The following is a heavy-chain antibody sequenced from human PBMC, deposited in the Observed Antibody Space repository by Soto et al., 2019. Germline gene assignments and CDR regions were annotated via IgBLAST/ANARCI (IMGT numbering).Heavy chain of an antibody. CDR1: GYTFTSYY. CDR3: ASGTRPGGSMDV. V-gene: IGHV1-46*01. J-gene: IGHJ6*02. Sequence: GASVKVSCKASGYTFTSYYMHWVRQAPGQGLEWMGIINPSGGSTSYAQKFQGRVTMTRDTSTSAVYMELSSLRSEDTAVYYCASGTRPGGSMDVWGQGTTVTVSS. CDR2: INPSGGST. D-gene: IGHD1-1*01.